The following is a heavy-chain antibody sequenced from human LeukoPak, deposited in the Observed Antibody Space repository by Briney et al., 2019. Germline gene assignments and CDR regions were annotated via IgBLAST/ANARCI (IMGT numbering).Heavy chain of an antibody. D-gene: IGHD6-13*01. Sequence: SETLSLTCTVSGGSISSYYWSWIRQPPGKGLEWIGYIYYSGSTNYNPSLKSRVTISVDTSKNQFSLKLSSVTAADTAVYYCARERIAAADNWSDPWGQGTLVTVSS. CDR3: ARERIAAADNWSDP. V-gene: IGHV4-59*01. J-gene: IGHJ5*02. CDR2: IYYSGST. CDR1: GGSISSYY.